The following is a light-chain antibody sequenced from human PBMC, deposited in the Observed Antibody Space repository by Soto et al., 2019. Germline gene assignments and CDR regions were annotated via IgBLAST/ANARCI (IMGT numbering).Light chain of an antibody. CDR1: SGSIASNS. CDR2: EDN. V-gene: IGLV6-57*03. CDR3: QSYDSSTRV. Sequence: NFMLTQPHSVSESPGKTVTISCTRSSGSIASNSVQWYQQRPGSAPTTVIYEDNQRPSGVPDRFPGSIDSSSNSASLTISGLKTEDEADYYCQSYDSSTRVFGGGTKLTVL. J-gene: IGLJ3*02.